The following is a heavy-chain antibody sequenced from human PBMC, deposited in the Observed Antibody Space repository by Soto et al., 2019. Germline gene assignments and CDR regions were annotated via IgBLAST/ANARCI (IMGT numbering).Heavy chain of an antibody. CDR1: GFTLNSSA. D-gene: IGHD3-22*01. CDR3: AADYYDTSGYPDY. Sequence: GASVKVSCKASGFTLNSSAVQWVRQARGQRLEWIGWIVVGSGNTNYAQKFKERVTITRDMSTSTAYMELSSLRSEDTAVYYCAADYYDTSGYPDYWGQGTLVTVSS. V-gene: IGHV1-58*01. J-gene: IGHJ4*02. CDR2: IVVGSGNT.